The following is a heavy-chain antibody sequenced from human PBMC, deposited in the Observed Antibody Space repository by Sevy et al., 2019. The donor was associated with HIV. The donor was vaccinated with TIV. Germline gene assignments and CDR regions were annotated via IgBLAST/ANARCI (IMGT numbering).Heavy chain of an antibody. V-gene: IGHV3-21*01. CDR1: GFTFSTYS. CDR3: ARQYYYDTSGYYAGPMDV. J-gene: IGHJ6*02. CDR2: ISGSSAYI. D-gene: IGHD3-22*01. Sequence: GGSLRLSCAVSGFTFSTYSMTWVRQAPGKGLEWVSSISGSSAYIHYADSLKGRFTISRDNAKNSVFLQMNSLRAEDTAVYYWARQYYYDTSGYYAGPMDVWGQGTTVTVSS.